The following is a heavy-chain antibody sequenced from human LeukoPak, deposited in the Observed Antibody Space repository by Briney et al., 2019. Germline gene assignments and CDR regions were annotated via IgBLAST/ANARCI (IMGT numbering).Heavy chain of an antibody. CDR3: AREVGATHY. V-gene: IGHV4-59*01. CDR2: IYYSGIT. Sequence: SETLSLTRTVSGGSISSYYWSWIRQPPGKGLEWIGYIYYSGITNYNPSLKNRVTISVDTSKNQFSLELSSVTAADTAVYYCAREVGATHYWGQGALVTVSS. D-gene: IGHD1-26*01. CDR1: GGSISSYY. J-gene: IGHJ4*02.